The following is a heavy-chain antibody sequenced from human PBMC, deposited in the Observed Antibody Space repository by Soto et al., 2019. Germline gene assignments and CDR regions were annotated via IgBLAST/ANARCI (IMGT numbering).Heavy chain of an antibody. Sequence: SDTLSLTCAVYGGSFSGYYWSWIRQPPGKGLEWIGEINHSGSTNYNPSLKSRVTISVDTSKDQFSLKLSSVTAADTAVYYCARVVIAAAAGAVYGMDVWGQGTTVTVS. D-gene: IGHD6-13*01. CDR1: GGSFSGYY. V-gene: IGHV4-34*01. CDR2: INHSGST. J-gene: IGHJ6*02. CDR3: ARVVIAAAAGAVYGMDV.